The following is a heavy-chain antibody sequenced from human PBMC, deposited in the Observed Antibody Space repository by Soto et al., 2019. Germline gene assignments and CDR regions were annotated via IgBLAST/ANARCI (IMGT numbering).Heavy chain of an antibody. CDR3: ARGFAMIVTVQGDAPANYYYDS. CDR1: GGSFSGYY. V-gene: IGHV4-34*01. D-gene: IGHD3-22*01. J-gene: IGHJ4*02. Sequence: PSETLSLTCAAYGGSFSGYYCSWIRQSPGKGLEWIGEINHSGNTNQNPSLNSGVTRSVDRSKRQFPLKLTSMTAADQAVYYCARGFAMIVTVQGDAPANYYYDSWGQGNLVTVSS. CDR2: INHSGNT.